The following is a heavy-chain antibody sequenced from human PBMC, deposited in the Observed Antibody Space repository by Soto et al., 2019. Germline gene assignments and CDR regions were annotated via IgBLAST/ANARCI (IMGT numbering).Heavy chain of an antibody. J-gene: IGHJ4*02. CDR1: GFTFSSYA. CDR3: ANTIQGAQYYFDY. CDR2: ISGSGGST. D-gene: IGHD1-26*01. V-gene: IGHV3-23*01. Sequence: GGSLRLSCAASGFTFSSYAMSWVRQAPGNGLEWVSSISGSGGSTYYADSVKGRFTISRDNSKNTLYLQMNSLRAEDTAVYYCANTIQGAQYYFDYCGQGTLGTVSS.